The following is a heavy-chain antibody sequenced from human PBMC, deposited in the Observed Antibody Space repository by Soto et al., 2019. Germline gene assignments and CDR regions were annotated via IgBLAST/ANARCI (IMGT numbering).Heavy chain of an antibody. J-gene: IGHJ6*02. CDR2: IIPIFGTA. V-gene: IGHV1-69*06. Sequence: SVKVSCKASGGTFSSYAISWVRQAPGQGLEWMGGIIPIFGTANYAQKFQGRVTITADNSTSTAYMELSSLRSEDTAVYYCARDRGYPPSRPYYYYGMDVWGQGTTVTVSS. D-gene: IGHD3-10*01. CDR1: GGTFSSYA. CDR3: ARDRGYPPSRPYYYYGMDV.